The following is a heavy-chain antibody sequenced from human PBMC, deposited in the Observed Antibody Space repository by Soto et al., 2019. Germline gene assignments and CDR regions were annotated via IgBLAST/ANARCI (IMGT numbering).Heavy chain of an antibody. Sequence: PGGSLRLSCVDSGFTFSSYALHWVRQAPGKGLEWVAVISHDGSNKYYADSVKGRFTIPRDNSDNTLYLQMKSLRPEDTAVYFCSRDRGDGYNFFHYYGMDVWGQGTTVTV. CDR1: GFTFSSYA. CDR3: SRDRGDGYNFFHYYGMDV. D-gene: IGHD5-12*01. V-gene: IGHV3-30-3*01. J-gene: IGHJ6*02. CDR2: ISHDGSNK.